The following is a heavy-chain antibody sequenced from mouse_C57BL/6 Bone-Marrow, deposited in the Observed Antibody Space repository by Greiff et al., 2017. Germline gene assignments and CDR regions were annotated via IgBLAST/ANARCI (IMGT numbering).Heavy chain of an antibody. CDR2: IYPGDGDT. D-gene: IGHD2-2*01. CDR3: ARVGEYGYDDAMDY. CDR1: GYAFSSYW. J-gene: IGHJ4*01. Sequence: QVQLQQSGAELVKPGASVKISCKASGYAFSSYWMNWVKQRPGKGLEWIGQIYPGDGDTNYNGKFKGKATLTAYKSSSTAYMQLRSLTSEDSAVYFCARVGEYGYDDAMDYWGQGTSVTVSS. V-gene: IGHV1-80*01.